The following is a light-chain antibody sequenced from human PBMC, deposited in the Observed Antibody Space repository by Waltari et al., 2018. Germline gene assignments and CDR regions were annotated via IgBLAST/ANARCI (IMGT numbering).Light chain of an antibody. J-gene: IGLJ3*02. V-gene: IGLV2-18*02. Sequence: QSALTQPPSVSGSPGQSVTISCTGTSSYIGTYNRVSWYQQPPATAPQVMIFEVSNRPSGVPDRFSGSKSGNTASLTISGLRAEDEAVYYCCSYTGSSTWVFGGGTKLTVL. CDR2: EVS. CDR3: CSYTGSSTWV. CDR1: SSYIGTYNR.